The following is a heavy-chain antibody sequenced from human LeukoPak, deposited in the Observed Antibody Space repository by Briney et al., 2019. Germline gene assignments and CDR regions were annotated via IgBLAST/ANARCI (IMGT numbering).Heavy chain of an antibody. J-gene: IGHJ4*02. Sequence: GGSLRLSCAASGFTFSSYGMHWVRQAPGKGLEWVAVISYDGSNKYYADSVKGRFTISRDNSKNTLYLQMNSLRAEDTAVYYCAKRFLEWFDYWGQGTLVTVSS. CDR1: GFTFSSYG. D-gene: IGHD3-3*01. CDR3: AKRFLEWFDY. V-gene: IGHV3-30*18. CDR2: ISYDGSNK.